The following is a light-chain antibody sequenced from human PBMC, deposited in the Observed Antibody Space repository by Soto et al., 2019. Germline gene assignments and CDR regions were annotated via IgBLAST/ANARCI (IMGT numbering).Light chain of an antibody. CDR3: QQYNNWPPLT. V-gene: IGKV3-15*01. Sequence: EVVMTQSPATLSVSPGERATLSCRASQSVSSNLAWYQQKPGQAPRLLIYGASTRATGIPARFSGSGSGTEFTITISSLKSEDFAIYYCQQYNNWPPLTFGQGTKLEIK. CDR1: QSVSSN. CDR2: GAS. J-gene: IGKJ2*01.